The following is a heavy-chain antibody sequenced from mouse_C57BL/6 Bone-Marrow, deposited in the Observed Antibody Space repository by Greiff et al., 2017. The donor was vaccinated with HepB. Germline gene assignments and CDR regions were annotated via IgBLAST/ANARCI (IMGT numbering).Heavy chain of an antibody. Sequence: VQLKQSGPELVKPGASVKISCKASGYAFSSSWMNWVKQRPGKGLEWIGRIYPGDGDTNYNGKFKGKATLTADKSSSTAYMQLSSLTSEDSAVYFCARWEGTAYWGQGTLVTVSA. D-gene: IGHD3-3*01. CDR3: ARWEGTAY. CDR2: IYPGDGDT. CDR1: GYAFSSSW. J-gene: IGHJ3*01. V-gene: IGHV1-82*01.